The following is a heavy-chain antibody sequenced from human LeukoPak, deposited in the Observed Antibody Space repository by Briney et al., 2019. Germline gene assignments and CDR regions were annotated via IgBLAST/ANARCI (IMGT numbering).Heavy chain of an antibody. J-gene: IGHJ4*02. CDR2: VSSSSSYI. CDR3: AGRVTGYSSGYVY. Sequence: GGSLRLSCAASGFTVSSNSMNWVRQAPGMGLELVSSVSSSSSYIYYADSVKGRFTISRDNSENTVYLQMNNLRAEDTAVYYCAGRVTGYSSGYVYWGQGTLVTVSS. CDR1: GFTVSSNS. D-gene: IGHD5-18*01. V-gene: IGHV3-21*04.